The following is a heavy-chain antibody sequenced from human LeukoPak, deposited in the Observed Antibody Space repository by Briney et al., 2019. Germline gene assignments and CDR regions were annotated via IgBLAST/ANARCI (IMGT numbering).Heavy chain of an antibody. CDR2: IYHSGST. CDR3: ARGVVVVPDANYYYYMDV. CDR1: GYSINSGFY. Sequence: AETLSLTCTVSGYSINSGFYWGWIRQPPGKGLEWIGSIYHSGSTNYNPSLKSRVTILVDTSKNQFSLKLSSVTVADTAVYYCARGVVVVPDANYYYYMDVWGKGTTVTVSS. D-gene: IGHD2-2*01. V-gene: IGHV4-38-2*02. J-gene: IGHJ6*03.